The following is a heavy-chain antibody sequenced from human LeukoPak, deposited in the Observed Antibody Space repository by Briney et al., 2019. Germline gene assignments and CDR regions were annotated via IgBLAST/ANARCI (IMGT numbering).Heavy chain of an antibody. CDR3: ARRYSGYDWGYFDY. D-gene: IGHD5-12*01. Sequence: PSETLSLTCAVYGGSISSYYWSWIRQPAGKGLEWIGRIYTSGSTNYNPSLQSRVTMSVDTSKNQFSLKLSSVTAADTAVYYCARRYSGYDWGYFDYWGQGTLVTVSS. J-gene: IGHJ4*02. CDR2: IYTSGST. CDR1: GGSISSYY. V-gene: IGHV4-59*10.